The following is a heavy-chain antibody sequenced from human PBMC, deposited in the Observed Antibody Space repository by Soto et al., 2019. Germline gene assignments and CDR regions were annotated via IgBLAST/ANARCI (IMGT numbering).Heavy chain of an antibody. Sequence: QVQLVQSGAEVRQPASSVKVSCKTSGATFSSYAITWVRQAPGQGLEWMGGIVPTVDKSTYAQKFQGRVTISADKFTNTGYMELSSLRSDDTAVYYCVSVVAIPGYPEPWGQGTLVTVSS. D-gene: IGHD5-12*01. CDR2: IVPTVDKS. CDR1: GATFSSYA. V-gene: IGHV1-69*14. CDR3: VSVVAIPGYPEP. J-gene: IGHJ5*02.